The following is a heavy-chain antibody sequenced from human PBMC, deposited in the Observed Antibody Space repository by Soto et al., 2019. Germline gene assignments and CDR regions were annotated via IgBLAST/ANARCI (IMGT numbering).Heavy chain of an antibody. Sequence: GGSLRLSCVASGFTFGSYAMSWVRQAPGKDLEWVSGISGSGSSTYYAGYVKGRFTISRDTSKNTLHLQMNGLRAEDTAIYYCAKCGGSYGSGSHIDTWGQGTQVTVSS. CDR2: ISGSGSST. V-gene: IGHV3-23*01. CDR3: AKCGGSYGSGSHIDT. D-gene: IGHD3-10*01. J-gene: IGHJ4*02. CDR1: GFTFGSYA.